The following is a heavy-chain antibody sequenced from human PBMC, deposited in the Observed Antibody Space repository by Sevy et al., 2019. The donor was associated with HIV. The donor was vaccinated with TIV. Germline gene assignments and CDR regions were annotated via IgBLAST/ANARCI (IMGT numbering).Heavy chain of an antibody. CDR1: GVSLSNGAYY. CDR3: SGAGLSCFYLDV. CDR2: TYYNGNT. Sequence: SETLSLTCSVSGVSLSNGAYYWSWIRQHPEKGLEGIGYTYYNGNTYYNPSLKSRATISADTSKNQFSLRLSSVTAADTAVYYCSGAGLSCFYLDVWGKGTTVTVSS. V-gene: IGHV4-31*03. J-gene: IGHJ6*03. D-gene: IGHD2-15*01.